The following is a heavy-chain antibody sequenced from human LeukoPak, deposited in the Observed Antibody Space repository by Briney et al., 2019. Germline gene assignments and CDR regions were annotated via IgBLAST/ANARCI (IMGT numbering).Heavy chain of an antibody. Sequence: GGSLRLSCAASGFTFSSYAMHWVRQAPGKGLEWVAVISCDGSNKYYADSVKGRFTISRDNSKNTLYLQMNSLRAEDTAVYYCARNRIAARPPYYYYYYMDVWGKGTTVTVSS. V-gene: IGHV3-30-3*01. CDR1: GFTFSSYA. J-gene: IGHJ6*03. D-gene: IGHD6-6*01. CDR3: ARNRIAARPPYYYYYYMDV. CDR2: ISCDGSNK.